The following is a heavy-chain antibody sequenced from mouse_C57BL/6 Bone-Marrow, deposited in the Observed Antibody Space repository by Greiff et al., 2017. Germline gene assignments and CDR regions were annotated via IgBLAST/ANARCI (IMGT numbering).Heavy chain of an antibody. CDR1: GFTINGDY. CDR3: TGRLAWFAY. J-gene: IGHJ3*01. CDR2: IDPENGDT. V-gene: IGHV14-4*01. Sequence: EVQLLESGAELVRPGASVKLSCTASGFTINGDYMHWVKQRPEQGLEWIGWIDPENGDTEYASKFQGKATITADTSSNTAYLQLSSLTSEDTAVYYCTGRLAWFAYWGQGTLVTVSA.